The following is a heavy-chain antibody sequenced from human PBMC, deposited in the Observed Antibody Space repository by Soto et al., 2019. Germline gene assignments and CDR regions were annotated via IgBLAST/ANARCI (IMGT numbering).Heavy chain of an antibody. CDR3: ARTRAGSVPTSGGYAFDI. Sequence: QVQLQESGPGLVKPSETLSLTCSVSGGSISSYYWSWIRQPPGKGLEWIAYIYYSGTSYNPSLKTQASLSIDTSHHPLSLTLSSVPAPHPAVYYCARTRAGSVPTSGGYAFDIWGQGTMVTFSS. CDR2: IYYSGT. V-gene: IGHV4-59*01. J-gene: IGHJ3*02. D-gene: IGHD2-15*01. CDR1: GGSISSYY.